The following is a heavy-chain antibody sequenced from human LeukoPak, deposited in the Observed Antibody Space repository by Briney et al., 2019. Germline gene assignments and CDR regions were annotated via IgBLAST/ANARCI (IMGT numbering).Heavy chain of an antibody. CDR2: INSDGSRT. V-gene: IGHV3-74*01. J-gene: IGHJ4*02. CDR3: ARETSGYYYKSYLDY. D-gene: IGHD3-22*01. Sequence: GGSLRLSCGASGFTFSNYWMHWVRQAPGKGLVWVSRINSDGSRTSYADSVKGRFTIPRDNAKNTLYLQMNSLRAEDTAVYYCARETSGYYYKSYLDYWGQGTLVTVSS. CDR1: GFTFSNYW.